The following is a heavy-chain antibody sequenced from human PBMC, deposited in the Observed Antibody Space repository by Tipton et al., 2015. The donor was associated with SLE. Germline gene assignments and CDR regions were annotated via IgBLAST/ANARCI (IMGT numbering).Heavy chain of an antibody. V-gene: IGHV4-38-2*02. Sequence: TLSLTCTVSGYSISSGYYWGWIRQPPGRGLEWIGSIYHSGSTYYNPSLKSRVTISVDTSKNQFSLRLSSVTAADTAVYYCARDGCSSTSCYSDGNWFDPWGQGTLVTVSS. CDR1: GYSISSGYY. CDR3: ARDGCSSTSCYSDGNWFDP. CDR2: IYHSGST. J-gene: IGHJ5*02. D-gene: IGHD2-2*02.